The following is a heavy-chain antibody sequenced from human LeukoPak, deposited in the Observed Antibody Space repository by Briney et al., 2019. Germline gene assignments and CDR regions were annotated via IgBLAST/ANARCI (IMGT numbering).Heavy chain of an antibody. Sequence: GGSLRLSCAASGFTFSSYAMHWVRQAPGKGLEWVAVTSYDGSNKYYADSVKGRFTISRDNSKNTLYLQMNSLRAEDTAVYYCARESRLLWFGELPANYFDYWGQGTLVTVSS. D-gene: IGHD3-10*01. J-gene: IGHJ4*02. CDR3: ARESRLLWFGELPANYFDY. CDR2: TSYDGSNK. V-gene: IGHV3-30-3*01. CDR1: GFTFSSYA.